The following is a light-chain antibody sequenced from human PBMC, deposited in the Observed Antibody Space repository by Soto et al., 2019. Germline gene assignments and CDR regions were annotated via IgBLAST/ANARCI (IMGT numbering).Light chain of an antibody. J-gene: IGLJ1*01. V-gene: IGLV2-14*03. Sequence: QSALAQPASVSGSPGQSITISCTGTSSDIGDSNFVSWYQHNPGKAPKLLIYDVSDRPSRISSRFSGSKSANTASLTISGLQAEDEADYYCSSYTSGSALYVFGTGTKLTVL. CDR2: DVS. CDR1: SSDIGDSNF. CDR3: SSYTSGSALYV.